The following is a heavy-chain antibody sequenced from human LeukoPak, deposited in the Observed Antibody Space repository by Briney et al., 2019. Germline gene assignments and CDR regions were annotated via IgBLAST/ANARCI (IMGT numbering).Heavy chain of an antibody. J-gene: IGHJ4*02. V-gene: IGHV1-2*02. CDR3: ARVGIQLWLNFDY. CDR2: INPNSGGT. CDR1: GYTFTGYY. D-gene: IGHD5-18*01. Sequence: ASVKVSCKASGYTFTGYYMHWVRQAPGQGLEWMGWINPNSGGTNYAQKFQGRVTMTRDTSISTAYMELSRLRFDDTAVYYCARVGIQLWLNFDYWGQGTLVTVSS.